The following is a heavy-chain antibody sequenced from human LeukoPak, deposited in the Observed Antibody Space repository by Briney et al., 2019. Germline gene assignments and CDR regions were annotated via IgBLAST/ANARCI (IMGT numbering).Heavy chain of an antibody. Sequence: GASVKVSCKASGYTFTSYGISWVRQAPGQGLEWMGWISAYNANTNYAQKLQGRVTMTRDTSTSTAYMELSRLRSDDTAVYYCARDNYWFAVTMSYYYYMDVWGKGTTVTVSS. D-gene: IGHD4-17*01. J-gene: IGHJ6*03. V-gene: IGHV1-18*01. CDR1: GYTFTSYG. CDR2: ISAYNANT. CDR3: ARDNYWFAVTMSYYYYMDV.